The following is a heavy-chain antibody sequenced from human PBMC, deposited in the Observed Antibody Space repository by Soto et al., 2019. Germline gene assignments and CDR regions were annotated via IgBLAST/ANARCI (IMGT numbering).Heavy chain of an antibody. CDR1: GGSISSGGYY. V-gene: IGHV4-31*03. D-gene: IGHD1-26*01. J-gene: IGHJ4*02. CDR2: IYYSGST. CDR3: ARGGLGSQIYYFDY. Sequence: SSETLSLTCTVSGGSISSGGYYWSWIRQHPGKGLEWIGYIYYSGSTYYNPSLKSRVTISVDTSKNQFSLKLSSVTAADTAVYYCARGGLGSQIYYFDYWGQGTLVTVSS.